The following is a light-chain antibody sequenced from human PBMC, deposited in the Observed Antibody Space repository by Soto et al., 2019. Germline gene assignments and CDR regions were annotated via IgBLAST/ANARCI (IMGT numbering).Light chain of an antibody. Sequence: QSVLTQPASLSGSPGQSITISCTGTSSDIGAYDYVSWFQQHPGKAPKLMIYEVSNRPSGVSSRFSGSKSGNTASPTISGLQHDQEAASSCTSKKSTSPYVFGTGTKVTV. V-gene: IGLV2-14*01. CDR1: SSDIGAYDY. CDR3: TSKKSTSPYV. CDR2: EVS. J-gene: IGLJ1*01.